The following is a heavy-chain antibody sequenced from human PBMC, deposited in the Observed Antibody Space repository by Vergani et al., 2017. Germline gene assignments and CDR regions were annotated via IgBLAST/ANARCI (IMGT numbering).Heavy chain of an antibody. D-gene: IGHD1-7*01. CDR2: IYWNDDQ. J-gene: IGHJ6*03. Sequence: QITLKESGPTLVKHTQTLTLTCTFSGFSLNTRGVSVAWIRQPPGKALDWLALIYWNDDQHYSPTLNNRVTITKDTSKNQVVLTMTNMDYVDTGTYYCVYRKTDSGTTCCFNPFCYYYYMYVWGKGTTVTVSS. V-gene: IGHV2-5*04. CDR1: GFSLNTRGVS. CDR3: VYRKTDSGTTCCFNPFCYYYYMYV.